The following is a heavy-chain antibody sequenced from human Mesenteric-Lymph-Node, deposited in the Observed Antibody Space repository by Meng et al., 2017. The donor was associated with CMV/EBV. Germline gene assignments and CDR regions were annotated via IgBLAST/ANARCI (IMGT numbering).Heavy chain of an antibody. Sequence: KVSCKGSGYSFTSYWIGWVRQMPGKGLEWMGIIYPGDSDTRYSPSFQGQDTISADKSTNTAYLQWSSLKASDSGMYYCARLDLVVIPATVGGSFEYWGQGTLVTVSS. CDR3: ARLDLVVIPATVGGSFEY. V-gene: IGHV5-51*01. CDR2: IYPGDSDT. J-gene: IGHJ4*02. CDR1: GYSFTSYW. D-gene: IGHD2-2*01.